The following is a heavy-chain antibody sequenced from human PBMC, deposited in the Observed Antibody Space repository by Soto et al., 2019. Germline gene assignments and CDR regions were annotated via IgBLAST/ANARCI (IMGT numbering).Heavy chain of an antibody. Sequence: QVQLVQSGAEVKKPGSSVKVSCTASGGTFSTYAISWVRQAPGQGLEWMGGIIPMFGTANYAQNFQARVTITADESTSTAYMELSSLRSEDTAVYSCARVLRQQLVTGYYYGMDVWGQGTTVTVSS. CDR1: GGTFSTYA. D-gene: IGHD6-13*01. CDR2: IIPMFGTA. J-gene: IGHJ6*02. V-gene: IGHV1-69*12. CDR3: ARVLRQQLVTGYYYGMDV.